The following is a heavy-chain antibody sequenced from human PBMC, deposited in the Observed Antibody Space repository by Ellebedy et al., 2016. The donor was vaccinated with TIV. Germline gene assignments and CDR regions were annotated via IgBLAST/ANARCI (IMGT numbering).Heavy chain of an antibody. Sequence: MPSETLSLTCTVSGGSISSSSYYWGWIRQPPGTGLEWIGSIYYSGSTYYNPSLKSRVTISLDTSQSQFSLRLTSVTDADTAVYYCTRGPRFTPWGQGTLVTVSS. CDR2: IYYSGST. V-gene: IGHV4-39*07. D-gene: IGHD3-16*01. CDR3: TRGPRFTP. J-gene: IGHJ4*02. CDR1: GGSISSSSYY.